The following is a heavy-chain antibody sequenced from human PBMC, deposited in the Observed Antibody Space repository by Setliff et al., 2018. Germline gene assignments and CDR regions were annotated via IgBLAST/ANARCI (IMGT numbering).Heavy chain of an antibody. J-gene: IGHJ6*02. V-gene: IGHV1-46*01. CDR3: ARDFFGDVLRYFDWPTDYYGMDV. D-gene: IGHD3-9*01. Sequence: ASVKVSCKASGYTFTSHYMHWVRQAPGLGLEWMGTINPSSGRTSYAQKFQGRVTMTRDTSTSTVYMELSSLRSEDTAVYYCARDFFGDVLRYFDWPTDYYGMDVWGQGTTVTVSS. CDR2: INPSSGRT. CDR1: GYTFTSHY.